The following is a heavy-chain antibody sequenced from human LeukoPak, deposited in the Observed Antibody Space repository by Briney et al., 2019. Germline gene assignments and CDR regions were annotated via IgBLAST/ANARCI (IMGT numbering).Heavy chain of an antibody. D-gene: IGHD3-3*01. CDR3: ARAGVVAYHRYYFHMDV. Sequence: KPSETLSLTCAVSGGPFSGYYWSWIRQPPGKGLEWIGEINHSGSTNYNPSLKSRVTISTDTSKNQFSLKLTSVTAADTAMYYCARAGVVAYHRYYFHMDVWGNGTTVPVSS. CDR2: INHSGST. V-gene: IGHV4-34*01. J-gene: IGHJ6*03. CDR1: GGPFSGYY.